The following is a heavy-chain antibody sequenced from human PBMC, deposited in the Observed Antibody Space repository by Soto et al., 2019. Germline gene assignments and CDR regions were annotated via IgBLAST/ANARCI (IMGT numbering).Heavy chain of an antibody. Sequence: SETLSLTCTVSGVSIFSVSIISNYWGWIRQPPGKGLEYIGSIPYSGNTNYNPSLKSRVSISVDTSKNQFSLKLTSVTAADTAVYYCARIPYSSAYFDYWGQGILVTVSS. CDR1: GVSIFSVSIISNY. CDR2: IPYSGNT. D-gene: IGHD6-19*01. CDR3: ARIPYSSAYFDY. J-gene: IGHJ4*02. V-gene: IGHV4-61*01.